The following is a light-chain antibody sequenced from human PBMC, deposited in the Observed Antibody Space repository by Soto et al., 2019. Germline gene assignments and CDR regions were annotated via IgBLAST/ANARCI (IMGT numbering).Light chain of an antibody. CDR3: QHYKTYSRT. V-gene: IGKV1-5*01. CDR1: QSISSW. J-gene: IGKJ1*01. CDR2: DGS. Sequence: DIQMTQSPSTLSASVGYRVTITCRASQSISSWLAWYQQKPGXAPKLLIYDGSSFESGVPSRFSGSGSGTKFTLTISSRQPDDSATYYCQHYKTYSRTFGQGTKVDIK.